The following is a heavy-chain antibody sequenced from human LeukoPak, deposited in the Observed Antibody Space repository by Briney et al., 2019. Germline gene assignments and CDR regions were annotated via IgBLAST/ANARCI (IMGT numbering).Heavy chain of an antibody. V-gene: IGHV3-21*01. CDR2: ISSSSSYI. CDR3: ARDLGSYKWNYVVYYYYGMDV. J-gene: IGHJ6*02. Sequence: NTGGSLRLSCAASGFTFSSYSMNWVRQAPGKGLEWVSSISSSSSYIYYADSVKGRFTISRDNAKNSLYLQMNSLRAEDTAVYYCARDLGSYKWNYVVYYYYGMDVWGQGTTVTVSS. CDR1: GFTFSSYS. D-gene: IGHD1-7*01.